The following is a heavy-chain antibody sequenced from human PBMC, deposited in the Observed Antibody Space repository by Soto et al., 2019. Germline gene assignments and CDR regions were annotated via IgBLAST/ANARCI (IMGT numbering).Heavy chain of an antibody. CDR3: GRDGSGGIIDS. CDR2: ISVFNGNA. V-gene: IGHV1-18*01. D-gene: IGHD2-15*01. J-gene: IGHJ3*01. CDR1: GYTFTGYG. Sequence: QVQLVQSGAEVKKPGASVKVSCKTSGYTFTGYGINWVRQAPGHGLEWMGWISVFNGNAKYGQNMHDRVIMTTDTSTGTSYMERRSFRSDDTAVYFCGRDGSGGIIDSWGQGTMLTVSS.